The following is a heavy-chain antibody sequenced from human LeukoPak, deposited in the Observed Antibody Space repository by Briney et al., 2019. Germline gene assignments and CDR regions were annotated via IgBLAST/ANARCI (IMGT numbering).Heavy chain of an antibody. CDR1: GGSINNYY. CDR3: ARHFYDFNKAFDI. CDR2: IYYKGNT. D-gene: IGHD5/OR15-5a*01. V-gene: IGHV4-59*08. J-gene: IGHJ3*02. Sequence: SETPSLTCTVSGGSINNYYWTWIRQPPGKGLQWIGYIYYKGNTNYNPSLKSRVTISVDTSKNQFSLKLSSVTAADTAVYYCARHFYDFNKAFDIWGQGTVVTVSS.